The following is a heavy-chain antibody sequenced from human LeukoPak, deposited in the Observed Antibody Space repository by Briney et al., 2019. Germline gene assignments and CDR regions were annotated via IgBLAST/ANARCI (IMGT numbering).Heavy chain of an antibody. J-gene: IGHJ2*01. Sequence: KASETLSLTCTVSGGSISSYYWSWIRQPPGKGLEWIGYIYYSGSTNYNPSLKSRVTISVDTSKNQFSLKLSSVTAADTAVYYCARGSAGFDYWYFDLWGRGTLVTVSS. CDR1: GGSISSYY. V-gene: IGHV4-59*01. CDR3: ARGSAGFDYWYFDL. CDR2: IYYSGST. D-gene: IGHD6-19*01.